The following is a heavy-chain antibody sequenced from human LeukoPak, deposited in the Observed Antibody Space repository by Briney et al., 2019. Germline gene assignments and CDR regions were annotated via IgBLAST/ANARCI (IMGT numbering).Heavy chain of an antibody. V-gene: IGHV4-4*07. CDR2: ISASGST. Sequence: PSETLSLTCTVSNGSISIYYWSWVRQPAGKGLEWIGRISASGSTNYNPSLKSRVTMSVDTSKNQFSLKLSSVTAADTAEYYCAREITVTRPFDYWGQGTLVTVSS. D-gene: IGHD4-17*01. CDR1: NGSISIYY. J-gene: IGHJ4*02. CDR3: AREITVTRPFDY.